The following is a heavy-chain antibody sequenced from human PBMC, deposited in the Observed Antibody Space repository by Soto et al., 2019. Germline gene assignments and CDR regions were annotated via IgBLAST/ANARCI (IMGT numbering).Heavy chain of an antibody. CDR3: VRSRVEYDSGWFFDR. J-gene: IGHJ4*02. Sequence: EVQLVESGGGLVQPGGFLRLSCTASGFTFSSHSFNWVRQAPGHGLEWVAYISSRSSLILYADSVRGRFVISRDNALNSLDLHMNSPRDEDAATYYCVRSRVEYDSGWFFDRWGQGTPVTVSS. V-gene: IGHV3-48*02. CDR2: ISSRSSLI. CDR1: GFTFSSHS. D-gene: IGHD6-19*01.